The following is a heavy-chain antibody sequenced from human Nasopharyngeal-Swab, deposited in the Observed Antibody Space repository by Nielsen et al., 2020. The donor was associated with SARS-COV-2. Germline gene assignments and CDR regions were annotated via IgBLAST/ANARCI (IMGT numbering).Heavy chain of an antibody. CDR2: INTGSSSI. J-gene: IGHJ6*02. V-gene: IGHV3-48*01. CDR1: GFTFSSYN. Sequence: GESLKISCAASGFTFSSYNMNWVRQAPGKGLEWVSYINTGSSSIYYADSVKGRFTISRDNAKNSLYLQMNSLRAEDTAVYYCARDWANSGSYYPYYGMDVWGQGTTVTVSS. D-gene: IGHD1-26*01. CDR3: ARDWANSGSYYPYYGMDV.